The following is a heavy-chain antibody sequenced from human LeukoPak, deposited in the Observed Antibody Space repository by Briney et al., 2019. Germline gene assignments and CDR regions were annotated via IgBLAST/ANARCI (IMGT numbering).Heavy chain of an antibody. Sequence: ASVTVSCTASGYTFTSYGISWVRQAPGQGLEWMGWINAYNGNTNYAQKLQGRVTMTTDTSTSTAYMELRSLRSDDTAVYYCARVHGITIFGVVIITSLDYWGQGTLVTVSS. J-gene: IGHJ4*02. CDR2: INAYNGNT. D-gene: IGHD3-3*01. CDR1: GYTFTSYG. CDR3: ARVHGITIFGVVIITSLDY. V-gene: IGHV1-18*01.